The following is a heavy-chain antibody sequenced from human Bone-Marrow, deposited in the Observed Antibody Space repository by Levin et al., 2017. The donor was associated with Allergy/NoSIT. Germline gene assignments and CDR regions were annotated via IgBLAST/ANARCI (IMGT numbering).Heavy chain of an antibody. V-gene: IGHV3-53*01. J-gene: IGHJ4*02. CDR3: ARVPGFS. CDR2: IYSGGAA. Sequence: GESLKISCAASGFVVSAHYMAWVRQAPGKGLEWVSFIYSGGAAYYADSVQGRFTIPRDRNTLYLQMNSLRAEDTAVYYCARVPGFSWGQGTLVTVSS. CDR1: GFVVSAHY.